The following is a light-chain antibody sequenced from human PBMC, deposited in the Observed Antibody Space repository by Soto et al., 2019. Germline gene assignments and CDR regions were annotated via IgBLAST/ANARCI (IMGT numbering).Light chain of an antibody. Sequence: QSALTQPRSVSGSPGQSVTISCTGTSSDVGGYNFVSWYQQHPGKTPKLMIYDVSQRPSGVLDRFSGSKSGNTASLTISGLQAEDEADYYCCSYVGSFTGVFGGGTKLTVL. CDR3: CSYVGSFTGV. J-gene: IGLJ2*01. CDR1: SSDVGGYNF. CDR2: DVS. V-gene: IGLV2-11*01.